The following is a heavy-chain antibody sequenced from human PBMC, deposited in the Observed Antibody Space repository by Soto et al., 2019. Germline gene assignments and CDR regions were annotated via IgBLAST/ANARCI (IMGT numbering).Heavy chain of an antibody. CDR1: GFTFSSYG. CDR2: IWYDGSNK. V-gene: IGHV3-33*01. D-gene: IGHD2-2*01. Sequence: GGSLRLSCAASGFTFSSYGMHWVRQAPGKGLEWVAVIWYDGSNKYYADSVKGRFTISRDNSKNTLYLQMNSLRAEDTAVYYCARGEERVAMPSGYWGQGTLVTVSS. CDR3: ARGEERVAMPSGY. J-gene: IGHJ4*02.